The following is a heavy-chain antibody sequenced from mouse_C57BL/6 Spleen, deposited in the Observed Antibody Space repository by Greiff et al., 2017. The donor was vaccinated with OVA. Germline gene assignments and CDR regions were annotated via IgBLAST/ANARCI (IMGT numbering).Heavy chain of an antibody. Sequence: VQPQQPGAELVKPGASVKLSCKASGYTFTSYWMHWVKQRPGQGLEWIGMIHPNSGSTNYNEKFKSKATLTVDKSSSTAYMQLSSLTSEDSAVYYCASGAVSSAYWGQGTLVTVSA. V-gene: IGHV1-64*01. CDR2: IHPNSGST. CDR3: ASGAVSSAY. D-gene: IGHD3-3*01. J-gene: IGHJ3*01. CDR1: GYTFTSYW.